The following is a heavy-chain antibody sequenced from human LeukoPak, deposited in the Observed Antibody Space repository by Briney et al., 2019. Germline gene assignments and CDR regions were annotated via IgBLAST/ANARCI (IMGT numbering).Heavy chain of an antibody. J-gene: IGHJ5*01. D-gene: IGHD2-15*01. CDR1: GFTFSSYW. Sequence: GGSLRLSCAASGFTFSSYWMHWVRQAPGKGLVWVSRINSDGSSTNYADSVKGRFTISRDNAKNTLYLQMNSLRAEDTAVYYCARDRDCSGGSCYSGLPHPVENWFDSWGQGTLVTVSS. CDR3: ARDRDCSGGSCYSGLPHPVENWFDS. V-gene: IGHV3-74*01. CDR2: INSDGSST.